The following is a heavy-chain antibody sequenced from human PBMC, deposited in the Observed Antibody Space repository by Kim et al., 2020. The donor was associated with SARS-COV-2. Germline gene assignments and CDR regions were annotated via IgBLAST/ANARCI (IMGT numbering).Heavy chain of an antibody. V-gene: IGHV4-34*01. D-gene: IGHD3-22*01. J-gene: IGHJ4*02. Sequence: LQSRVTISVDTSKNQFSLKLSSVTAADTAVYYCARRAAAYYYDSSGYYEYWGQGTLVTVSS. CDR3: ARRAAAYYYDSSGYYEY.